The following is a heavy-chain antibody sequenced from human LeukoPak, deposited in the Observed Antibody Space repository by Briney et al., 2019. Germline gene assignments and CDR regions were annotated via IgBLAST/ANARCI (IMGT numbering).Heavy chain of an antibody. CDR2: IIPIFGTA. D-gene: IGHD3-10*01. Sequence: ASVKVSCKASGGTFSSYAISWVRQAPGQGLEWMGGIIPIFGTANYAQKFQGRVTITADESTSTAYMELSSLRSEDTAVYYCARDSKGITMVRGVITYNWFDPWGQGTLVTASS. CDR3: ARDSKGITMVRGVITYNWFDP. V-gene: IGHV1-69*13. CDR1: GGTFSSYA. J-gene: IGHJ5*02.